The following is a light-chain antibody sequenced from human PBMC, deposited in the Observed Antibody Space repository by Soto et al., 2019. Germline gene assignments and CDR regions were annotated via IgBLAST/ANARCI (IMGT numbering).Light chain of an antibody. CDR3: SSYASSGTPWV. V-gene: IGLV2-14*01. CDR1: SSGIGGYNY. CDR2: DVS. J-gene: IGLJ3*02. Sequence: QSALTQPASVSGSPGQSITISCTGTSSGIGGYNYVSWYQQHPGKVPKLIIYDVSNRPSGVSNRFSGSKSGKTASLTISGLQAEDDADYYCSSYASSGTPWVFGGGTKLTVL.